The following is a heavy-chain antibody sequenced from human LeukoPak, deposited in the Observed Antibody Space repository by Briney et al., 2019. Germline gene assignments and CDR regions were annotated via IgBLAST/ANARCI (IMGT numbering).Heavy chain of an antibody. V-gene: IGHV4-4*07. CDR2: IYTSGST. CDR3: ARAEDQLLYGGWFDP. D-gene: IGHD2-2*02. CDR1: GGSISSYY. Sequence: SETLSLTCTVSGGSISSYYWSWIRQPAGKGLEWIGRIYTSGSTNYNPSLKSRVTMSVDTTKNQFSLKLSSVTAADTAVYYCARAEDQLLYGGWFDPWGQGTLVTVSS. J-gene: IGHJ5*02.